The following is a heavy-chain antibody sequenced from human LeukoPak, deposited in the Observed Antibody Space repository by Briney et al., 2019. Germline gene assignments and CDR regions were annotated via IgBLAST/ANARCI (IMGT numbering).Heavy chain of an antibody. J-gene: IGHJ5*02. Sequence: QSGGSLRLSCAASGFTFSSYAMTWVRQAPGKGLEWVSSITESSTYTYYADSVKGRFTISRDSSKNTLYLQMNSLRVEDTAVYYYAKDFSSSWQFDPWGQGTLVTVSS. CDR3: AKDFSSSWQFDP. D-gene: IGHD6-13*01. V-gene: IGHV3-23*01. CDR2: ITESSTYT. CDR1: GFTFSSYA.